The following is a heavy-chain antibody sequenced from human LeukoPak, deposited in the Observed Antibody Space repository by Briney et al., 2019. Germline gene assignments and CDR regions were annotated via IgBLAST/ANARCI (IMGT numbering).Heavy chain of an antibody. J-gene: IGHJ4*02. V-gene: IGHV4-59*08. CDR2: IYYSGST. Sequence: SGGSLRLSCAASGFTFTSYWMHWVRQAPGKGLEWIGYIYYSGSTNYNPSLKSRVTISVDTSKNQFSLKLSSVTAADTAVYYCARHRNSGSLPDYFDYWGQGTLVTVSS. CDR1: GFTFTSYW. D-gene: IGHD1-26*01. CDR3: ARHRNSGSLPDYFDY.